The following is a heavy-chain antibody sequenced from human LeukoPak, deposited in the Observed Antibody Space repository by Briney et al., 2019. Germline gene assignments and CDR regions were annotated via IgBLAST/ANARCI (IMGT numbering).Heavy chain of an antibody. V-gene: IGHV4-34*01. CDR1: GGSFSGYY. Sequence: WETLSLTCAVYGGSFSGYYWTWIRQPPGKGLEWIGEINHSGSTNYTPSLKSRVTISVDTSKNQFSLKLTSVTAEDTAVYYCARHGATSINYYYYAMDVWGQGTTVTVSS. CDR2: INHSGST. D-gene: IGHD1-1*01. CDR3: ARHGATSINYYYYAMDV. J-gene: IGHJ6*02.